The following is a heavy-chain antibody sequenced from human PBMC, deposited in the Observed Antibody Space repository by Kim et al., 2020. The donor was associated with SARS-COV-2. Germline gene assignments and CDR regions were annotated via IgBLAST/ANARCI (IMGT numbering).Heavy chain of an antibody. J-gene: IGHJ4*02. D-gene: IGHD2-2*02. Sequence: RKFQGRVTINADKSTSTAYMELSSLRAEDTAVYYCARDWGDGCNKGTLKYWGQGTLVTVSS. V-gene: IGHV1-69*04. CDR3: ARDWGDGCNKGTLKY.